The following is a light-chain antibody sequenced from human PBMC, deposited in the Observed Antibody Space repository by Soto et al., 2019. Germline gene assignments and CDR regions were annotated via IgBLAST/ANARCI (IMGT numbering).Light chain of an antibody. J-gene: IGKJ1*01. CDR1: QTVFYSSNNKNY. CDR3: QQYYSTLS. Sequence: DTVMPQSPTSLAVSLGERATINCKSSQTVFYSSNNKNYVAWYQQKPGQPPKLLIYWASTRESGVPDRFSGSGSGTDFTLTISSLQAEDVAVYYCQQYYSTLSFGQGTKVDIK. CDR2: WAS. V-gene: IGKV4-1*01.